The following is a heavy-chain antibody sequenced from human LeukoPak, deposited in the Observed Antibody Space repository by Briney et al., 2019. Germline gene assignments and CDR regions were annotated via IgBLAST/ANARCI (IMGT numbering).Heavy chain of an antibody. CDR2: IYYSGST. CDR3: ARPAGYSYGDDAFDI. V-gene: IGHV4-59*08. J-gene: IGHJ3*02. CDR1: GGSISSYY. Sequence: SETLSPTCTVSGGSISSYYWSWIRQPPGKGLEWIGYIYYSGSTNYNPSLKSRVTISVDTSKNQFSLKLSSVTAADTAVYYCARPAGYSYGDDAFDIWGQGTMVTVSS. D-gene: IGHD5-18*01.